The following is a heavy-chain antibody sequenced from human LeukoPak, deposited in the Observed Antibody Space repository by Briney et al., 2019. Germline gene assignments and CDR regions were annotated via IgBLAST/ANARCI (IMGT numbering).Heavy chain of an antibody. V-gene: IGHV3-64*04. Sequence: GGSLRLSCSASGFIFNYYALHWDRQAPGRGLEYVSVIGTSGNTFYTDSVKGRFIISRDNSKNTLYLQVNSLRAEDTAVYYCAKGGKWDVTPFDYWGQGTLVTVSS. CDR1: GFIFNYYA. CDR2: IGTSGNT. J-gene: IGHJ4*02. CDR3: AKGGKWDVTPFDY. D-gene: IGHD1-26*01.